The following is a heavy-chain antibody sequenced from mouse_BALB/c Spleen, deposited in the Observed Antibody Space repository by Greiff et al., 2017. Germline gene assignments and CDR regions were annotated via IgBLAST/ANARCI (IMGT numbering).Heavy chain of an antibody. V-gene: IGHV5-6*01. J-gene: IGHJ2*01. CDR2: ISSGGSYT. CDR3: ARGGSLDY. Sequence: EVQLVESGGDLVKPGGSLKLSCAASGFTFSSYGMSWVRQTPDKRLEWVATISSGGSYTYYPDSVKGRFTISRDNAKNTLYLQMSSLKSEDTAMYYCARGGSLDYWGQGTTLTVSS. CDR1: GFTFSSYG.